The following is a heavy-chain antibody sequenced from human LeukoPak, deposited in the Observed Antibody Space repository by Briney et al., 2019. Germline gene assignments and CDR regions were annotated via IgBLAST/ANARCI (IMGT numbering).Heavy chain of an antibody. CDR2: ISGSGGSI. D-gene: IGHD3-16*02. Sequence: GGSLRLSCAASGFTFSDYDMSWIRQAPGKGLEWVSDISGSGGSIYYADSVKGRFTISRDNAKNSLYLQMNSLRAEDTAVYYCARYRRRHYGLDVWGQGTTVSV. V-gene: IGHV3-11*01. CDR3: ARYRRRHYGLDV. CDR1: GFTFSDYD. J-gene: IGHJ6*01.